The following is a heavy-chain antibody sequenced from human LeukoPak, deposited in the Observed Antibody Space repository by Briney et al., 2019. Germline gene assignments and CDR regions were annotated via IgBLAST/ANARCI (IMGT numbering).Heavy chain of an antibody. CDR3: ARTEGKYYYGSGSFFDY. V-gene: IGHV4-39*07. CDR1: GGSISSSSYY. D-gene: IGHD3-10*01. Sequence: SETLSLTCTVSGGSISSSSYYWGWIRQPPGKGLEWIGSIYYSGSTYYNPSLKSRVTISVDTSKNQFSLKLSSVTAADTAVYYCARTEGKYYYGSGSFFDYWGQGTLVTVSS. J-gene: IGHJ4*02. CDR2: IYYSGST.